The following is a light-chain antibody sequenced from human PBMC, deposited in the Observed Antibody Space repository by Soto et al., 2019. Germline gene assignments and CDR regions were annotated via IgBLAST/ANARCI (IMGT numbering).Light chain of an antibody. Sequence: DLQMTQSPSNLSASVGDRVTITCRASQGISRWLAWFQQKPGKAPKLLISMASFLESGVPSRFSGSGSGTEFSLTISSLQPDDFAAYYCQQYDTYPWTFGQGTKVEIK. CDR2: MAS. CDR1: QGISRW. CDR3: QQYDTYPWT. V-gene: IGKV1-5*03. J-gene: IGKJ1*01.